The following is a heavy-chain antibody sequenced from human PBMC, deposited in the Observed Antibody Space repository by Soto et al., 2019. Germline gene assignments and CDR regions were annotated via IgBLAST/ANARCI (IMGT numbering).Heavy chain of an antibody. D-gene: IGHD5-18*01. CDR2: INPNSDGT. CDR3: AAGGYSYGYDY. CDR1: GYTFTGYY. V-gene: IGHV1-2*04. Sequence: ASVKVSCKASGYTFTGYYMHWVRQAPGQGLEWMGWINPNSDGTNYAQKFQGWVTMTRDTSISTAYMELGRLRSDDTAVYYCAAGGYSYGYDYWGQGTLVTVSS. J-gene: IGHJ4*02.